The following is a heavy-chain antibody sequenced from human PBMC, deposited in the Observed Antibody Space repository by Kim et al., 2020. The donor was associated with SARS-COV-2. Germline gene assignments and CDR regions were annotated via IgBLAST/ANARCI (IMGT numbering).Heavy chain of an antibody. CDR3: ARGTYADYGRTTYYFDY. D-gene: IGHD4-17*01. V-gene: IGHV3-7*05. CDR2: IKEEGSGR. CDR1: GFTFRSYW. Sequence: GGSLRLSCAASGFTFRSYWMNWVRQAPGKGLEWVANIKEEGSGRYYVDSVKGRFTISRDNAKNSLHLQMSNLRADDTAVYYCARGTYADYGRTTYYFDYWGQGTLVTVSS. J-gene: IGHJ4*02.